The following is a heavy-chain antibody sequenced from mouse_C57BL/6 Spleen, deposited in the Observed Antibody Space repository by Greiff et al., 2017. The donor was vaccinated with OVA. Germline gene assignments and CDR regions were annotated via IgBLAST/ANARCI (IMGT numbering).Heavy chain of an antibody. CDR1: GYTFTSYG. CDR2: IYPRSGNT. CDR3: ARWYYGSSGYFDV. D-gene: IGHD1-1*01. J-gene: IGHJ1*03. Sequence: VQLQQSGAELARPGASVKLSCKASGYTFTSYGISWVKQRTGQGLEWIGEIYPRSGNTYYNEKFKGKATLTADKSSSTAYMELRSLTSEDSAVYFCARWYYGSSGYFDVWGTGTTVTVSS. V-gene: IGHV1-81*01.